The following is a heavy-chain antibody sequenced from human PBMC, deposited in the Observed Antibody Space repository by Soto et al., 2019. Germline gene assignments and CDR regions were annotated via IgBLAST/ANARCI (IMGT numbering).Heavy chain of an antibody. V-gene: IGHV1-69*06. Sequence: PVKVSCKASGGTFSSYAISWVRQAPGQGLEWMGGIIPIFGTANYAQKFQGRVTITADKSTSTAYMELSSLRSEDTAVYYCARDWTYDFWSGYYTGEAVFDYWGQGTLVTVSS. CDR2: IIPIFGTA. D-gene: IGHD3-3*01. CDR3: ARDWTYDFWSGYYTGEAVFDY. CDR1: GGTFSSYA. J-gene: IGHJ4*02.